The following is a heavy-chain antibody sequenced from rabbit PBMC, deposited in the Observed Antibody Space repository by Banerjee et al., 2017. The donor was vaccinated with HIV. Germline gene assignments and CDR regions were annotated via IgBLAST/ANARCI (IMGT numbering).Heavy chain of an antibody. J-gene: IGHJ4*01. CDR1: GFSFNNGYD. CDR2: TYIGSGGSS. CDR3: AKTASSYDYFNL. V-gene: IGHV1S40*01. D-gene: IGHD8-1*01. Sequence: QSLEESGGGLVQPGGSLTLTCTASGFSFNNGYDMCWVRQAPGKGLEWIACTYIGSGGSSYYASWAKGRFTISKTSSTTVTLQMTSLTAADTATCFCAKTASSYDYFNLWGPGTLVTVS.